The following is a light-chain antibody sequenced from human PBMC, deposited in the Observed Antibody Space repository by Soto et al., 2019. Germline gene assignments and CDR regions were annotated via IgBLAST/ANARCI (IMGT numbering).Light chain of an antibody. Sequence: EIVLTQSPATLSLSPGVRATLSCRAGQSISSYLAWYQQKPGQAPRLLIYDASNRATGIPARFRGSGSGTDFTLTISSLEPEDFAIYYCQQRTNWPLTFGGGTKLEIK. CDR3: QQRTNWPLT. CDR2: DAS. J-gene: IGKJ4*01. V-gene: IGKV3-11*01. CDR1: QSISSY.